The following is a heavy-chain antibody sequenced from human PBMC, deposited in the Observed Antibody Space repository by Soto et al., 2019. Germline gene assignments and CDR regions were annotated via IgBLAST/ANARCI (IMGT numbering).Heavy chain of an antibody. J-gene: IGHJ3*02. D-gene: IGHD3-22*01. Sequence: SETLSLTCSVSGGSITSYYWSWIRQPPGKGLEWIAYIYYSGSTSYNPSLKSRVSISLDASKNQFSLKLSSVTAADTAVYYCARTYDGSGPNSGGYGFDIWGQGTMVTVSS. CDR2: IYYSGST. CDR3: ARTYDGSGPNSGGYGFDI. CDR1: GGSITSYY. V-gene: IGHV4-59*01.